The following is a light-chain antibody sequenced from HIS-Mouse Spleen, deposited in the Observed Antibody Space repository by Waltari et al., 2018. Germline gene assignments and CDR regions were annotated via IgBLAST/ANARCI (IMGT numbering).Light chain of an antibody. CDR3: SSYTSSSTLRV. V-gene: IGLV2-14*03. Sequence: QSALTQPASVSGSPGQSITISCTGTSSDAGGYNFVPWYQQHPGKAPKLMIYDVSNRPSGVSNRFSGSKSGNTASLTISGLQAEDEADYYCSSYTSSSTLRVFGTGTKVTVL. CDR1: SSDAGGYNF. J-gene: IGLJ1*01. CDR2: DVS.